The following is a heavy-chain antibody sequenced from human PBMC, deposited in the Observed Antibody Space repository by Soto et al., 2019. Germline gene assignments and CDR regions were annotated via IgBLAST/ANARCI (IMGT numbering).Heavy chain of an antibody. CDR1: GFTFSSFG. D-gene: IGHD3-16*01. Sequence: GGSLSLSCAASGFTFSSFGMHWVRQAPGKGLEWVAVISYDGSNKYYADSVKGRFTISRDDSKNTLYLQMNSLRAEDTAVYYSAKTAGYDYVWGSSGLDPWGQGTLVTVSS. CDR3: AKTAGYDYVWGSSGLDP. CDR2: ISYDGSNK. V-gene: IGHV3-30*18. J-gene: IGHJ5*02.